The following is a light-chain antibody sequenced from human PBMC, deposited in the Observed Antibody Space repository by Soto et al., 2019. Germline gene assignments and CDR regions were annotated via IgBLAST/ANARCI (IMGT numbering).Light chain of an antibody. J-gene: IGKJ2*01. Sequence: IVLTQSPGTLSLSPGERVTLSCRASQSVSSSYLDWYQQKPGQAPRLLINGASSRATGIPDRFSGSGSGTDFTLTISRLEPEDFAVYFCQQYGTSPYTFGQGTKVEIK. CDR3: QQYGTSPYT. CDR2: GAS. V-gene: IGKV3-20*01. CDR1: QSVSSSY.